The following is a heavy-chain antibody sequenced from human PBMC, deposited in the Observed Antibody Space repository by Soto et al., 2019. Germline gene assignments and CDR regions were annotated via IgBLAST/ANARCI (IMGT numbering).Heavy chain of an antibody. J-gene: IGHJ5*02. D-gene: IGHD6-19*01. CDR3: AREGTGVIRKWFDP. V-gene: IGHV4-34*01. Sequence: AETLSLTCAVYGGSFSGYYWSWIRQPPGKGLEWIGEINHSGSTNYNPSLKSRVTISVDTSKNQFSLKLSSVTAADTAVYYWAREGTGVIRKWFDPWGQGTLVTVSA. CDR1: GGSFSGYY. CDR2: INHSGST.